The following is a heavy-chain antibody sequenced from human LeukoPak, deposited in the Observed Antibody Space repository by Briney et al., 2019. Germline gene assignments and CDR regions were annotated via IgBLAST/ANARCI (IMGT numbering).Heavy chain of an antibody. J-gene: IGHJ4*02. CDR1: GGSFSGYY. V-gene: IGHV4-34*01. CDR2: INHSGST. CDR3: ARSPNYYDSSGYSAGFDY. D-gene: IGHD3-22*01. Sequence: SETLSLTCAVYGGSFSGYYWRWIRQPQGKGLEWMGEINHSGSTNYNPSLKSRVTISVDTSKNQFSLKLSSVTAADTAVYYCARSPNYYDSSGYSAGFDYWGQGTLVTVSS.